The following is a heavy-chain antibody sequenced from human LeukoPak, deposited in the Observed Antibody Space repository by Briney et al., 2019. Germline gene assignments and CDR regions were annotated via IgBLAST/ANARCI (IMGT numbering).Heavy chain of an antibody. CDR2: INERGSST. J-gene: IGHJ4*02. CDR3: ARGSRVGTTTLFPFEY. D-gene: IGHD1-26*01. Sequence: GGSLRLSCAASGFTFSNSWLHWVRQAPGKGLVWVSRINERGSSTSYADSVKGRFTISRDNAKNTLYLQMNNLRADDTAVYYCARGSRVGTTTLFPFEYWGQGTLVTVSS. CDR1: GFTFSNSW. V-gene: IGHV3-74*01.